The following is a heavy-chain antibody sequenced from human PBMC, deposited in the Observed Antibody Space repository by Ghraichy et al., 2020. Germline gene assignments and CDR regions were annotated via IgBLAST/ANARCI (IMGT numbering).Heavy chain of an antibody. D-gene: IGHD4/OR15-4a*01. J-gene: IGHJ4*02. CDR2: VYFRRNT. V-gene: IGHV4-39*01. CDR1: GVSISNSHYY. Sequence: SETLSLTCSVSGVSISNSHYYWGWVRQPPGKGLEWIGSVYFRRNTYKKPSLNSRITMSIDTSKKQISLMLSSVTAADTAVYYCAGATNDFGAYDLDYWGQGVMVTVSS. CDR3: AGATNDFGAYDLDY.